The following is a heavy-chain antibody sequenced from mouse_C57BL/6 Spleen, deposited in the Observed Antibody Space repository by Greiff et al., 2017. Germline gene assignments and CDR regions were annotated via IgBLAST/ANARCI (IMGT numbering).Heavy chain of an antibody. CDR2: IYPGDGDT. CDR3: ARNPGGDGYYGYYFDY. Sequence: VQRVESGAELVKPGASVKISCKASGYAFSSYWMNWVKQRPGKGLEWIGQIYPGDGDTNYNGKFKGKATLTADKSSSTAYMQLSSLTSEDAAVYFCARNPGGDGYYGYYFDYWGQGTTLTVSS. CDR1: GYAFSSYW. J-gene: IGHJ2*01. D-gene: IGHD2-3*01. V-gene: IGHV1-80*01.